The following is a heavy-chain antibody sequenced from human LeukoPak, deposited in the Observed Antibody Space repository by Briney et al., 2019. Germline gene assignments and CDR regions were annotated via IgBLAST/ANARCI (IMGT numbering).Heavy chain of an antibody. CDR2: IIPIFGTA. D-gene: IGHD5-12*01. V-gene: IGHV1-69*01. CDR1: GGTFSSYA. Sequence: ASVKVSCKASGGTFSSYAISWVRQAPGQGLEWMGGIIPIFGTANYAQKFQGRVTITADESTSTAYMELSSLRSEDTGVYYCARPLLDHRYSGYDFSYWGQGTLVTVSS. CDR3: ARPLLDHRYSGYDFSY. J-gene: IGHJ4*02.